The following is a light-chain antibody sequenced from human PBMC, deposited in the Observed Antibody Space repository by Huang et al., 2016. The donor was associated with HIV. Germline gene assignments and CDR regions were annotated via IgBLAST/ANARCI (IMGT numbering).Light chain of an antibody. CDR1: QSVNNK. V-gene: IGKV3-15*01. CDR2: DAS. J-gene: IGKJ1*01. CDR3: QQYNNWPPWT. Sequence: EVVMTQSPVTLSVSPGERATLSCRAIQSVNNKLAWFQQKPGQAPRLLIHDASIRATGIPDRFSGSGSGTDFTLTISSLQSEDFAVYYCQQYNNWPPWTFGQGTKVEIK.